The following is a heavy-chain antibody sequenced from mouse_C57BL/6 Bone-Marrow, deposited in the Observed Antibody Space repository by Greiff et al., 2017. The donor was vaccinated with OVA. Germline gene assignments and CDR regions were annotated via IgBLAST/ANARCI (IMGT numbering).Heavy chain of an antibody. V-gene: IGHV5-17*01. CDR3: AIYYDYFFDC. CDR1: GFTFSDYG. D-gene: IGHD2-4*01. J-gene: IGHJ2*01. Sequence: EVKLVESGGGLVKPGGSLKLSCAASGFTFSDYGMHWVRQAPEKGLEWVAYISSGSSTIYYADTVKGRFTISRDNAKNTLFLQMTSLRSEDTAMYYCAIYYDYFFDCWGQGTTLTVSS. CDR2: ISSGSSTI.